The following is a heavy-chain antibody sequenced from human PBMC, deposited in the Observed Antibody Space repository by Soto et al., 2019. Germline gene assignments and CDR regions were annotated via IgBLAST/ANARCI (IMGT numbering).Heavy chain of an antibody. CDR2: ISYDGSNK. CDR1: GFTFSSYD. D-gene: IGHD6-19*01. CDR3: AKEGLAVAGGDY. V-gene: IGHV3-30*18. Sequence: ESGGGVVQPGRSLRLSCAASGFTFSSYDMHWVRQAPGKGLEWVAIISYDGSNKYYADSVKGRFTISRDNSKNTLYLQMNRLRAEDTAVYYCAKEGLAVAGGDYWGQGTLVTVSS. J-gene: IGHJ4*02.